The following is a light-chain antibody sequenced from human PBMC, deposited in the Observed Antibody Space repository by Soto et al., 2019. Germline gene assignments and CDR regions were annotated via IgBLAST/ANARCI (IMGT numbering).Light chain of an antibody. CDR1: SSDVGGYNY. CDR2: EVN. V-gene: IGLV2-14*01. J-gene: IGLJ2*01. CDR3: SSYTSSSTLV. Sequence: QSALTQPASVSGSPGQSITISCTGTSSDVGGYNYVSWYQQHTGKAPKLMIVEVNNRPSGVSNRFSGSKSGITASLTISGLQADEEADYYCSSYTSSSTLVFGGGTKLTVL.